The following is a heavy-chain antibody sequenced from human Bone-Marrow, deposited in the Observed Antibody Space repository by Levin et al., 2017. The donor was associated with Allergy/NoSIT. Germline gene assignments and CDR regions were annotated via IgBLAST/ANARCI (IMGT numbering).Heavy chain of an antibody. CDR3: VKDLEKQLLWWSVGQDAFDL. Sequence: LSLTCAASGFTFPNFAMTWVRQAPGKGLEWVATISGPGDDTYYADPVKGRFTISRDDSRNTLYLQMSSLRAEDTAAYYCVKDLEKQLLWWSVGQDAFDLWGQGTMVSVSS. V-gene: IGHV3-23*01. CDR2: ISGPGDDT. D-gene: IGHD6-19*01. J-gene: IGHJ3*01. CDR1: GFTFPNFA.